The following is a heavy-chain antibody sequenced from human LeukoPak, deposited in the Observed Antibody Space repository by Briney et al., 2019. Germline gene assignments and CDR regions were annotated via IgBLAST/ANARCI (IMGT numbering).Heavy chain of an antibody. CDR1: GGSISSSSYY. V-gene: IGHV4-39*01. D-gene: IGHD4-11*01. CDR3: ARHDYSTNWFDP. Sequence: KPSETLSLTCTVCGGSISSSSYYWGWIRHPPGKGLDWIGSIYYSGSTYYNPSLKRRVTISVDTSKNQFSLKLSSVTAADTAVYYCARHDYSTNWFDPWGQGTLVTVSS. J-gene: IGHJ5*02. CDR2: IYYSGST.